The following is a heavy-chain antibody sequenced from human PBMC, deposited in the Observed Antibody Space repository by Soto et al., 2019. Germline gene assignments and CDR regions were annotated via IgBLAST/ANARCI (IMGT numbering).Heavy chain of an antibody. CDR3: ARGDYDFWSGYYQYYYYGMDV. Sequence: ASVKVSCKASGYTFTSYAISWVRQAPGQGLEWMGWISGYNGDTNYAQKLQGRVTMTTDTSTSTAYMELRSLRSDDTAVYYCARGDYDFWSGYYQYYYYGMDVWGQGTTVTVSS. V-gene: IGHV1-18*01. CDR2: ISGYNGDT. J-gene: IGHJ6*02. D-gene: IGHD3-3*01. CDR1: GYTFTSYA.